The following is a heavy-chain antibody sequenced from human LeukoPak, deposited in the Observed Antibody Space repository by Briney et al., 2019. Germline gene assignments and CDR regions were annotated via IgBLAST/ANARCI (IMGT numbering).Heavy chain of an antibody. D-gene: IGHD6-6*01. V-gene: IGHV4-39*07. CDR3: ARLPGSSVLSYYFDY. Sequence: SETLSLTCTVSGGSISSSSYYWGWIRQPPGKGLEWIGTIYYSGSTYYNPSLKSRVTISVDTSKNQFSLKLSSVTAADTALYYCARLPGSSVLSYYFDYWGQGTLVTVSS. J-gene: IGHJ4*02. CDR1: GGSISSSSYY. CDR2: IYYSGST.